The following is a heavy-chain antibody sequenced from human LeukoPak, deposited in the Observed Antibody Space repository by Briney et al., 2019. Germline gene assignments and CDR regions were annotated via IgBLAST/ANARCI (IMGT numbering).Heavy chain of an antibody. D-gene: IGHD3-22*01. Sequence: ASVRVSCKASGYSFTNYDINWVRQAPGQGLEWMGWMKPNSGDTGYAQKFQGRVTFSRNTSISTAYMELTNLRSEDTAVYYCARCDYDTTINPNWFDPWGQGTLVTVSS. CDR3: ARCDYDTTINPNWFDP. V-gene: IGHV1-8*03. CDR1: GYSFTNYD. CDR2: MKPNSGDT. J-gene: IGHJ5*02.